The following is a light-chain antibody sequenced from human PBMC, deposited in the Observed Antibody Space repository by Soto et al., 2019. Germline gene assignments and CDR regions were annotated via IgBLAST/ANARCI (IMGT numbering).Light chain of an antibody. CDR2: AAS. Sequence: IVLTQSPDTLAVSPGEVSTVSCWASQSVTSNLAWYQQKRGQAPRLLIYAASTRATGVPARFSGSGSGTEFTLTISSLQSEDFAVYYCQQYNNWPPITFGQGTRLEN. CDR3: QQYNNWPPIT. CDR1: QSVTSN. J-gene: IGKJ5*01. V-gene: IGKV3D-15*01.